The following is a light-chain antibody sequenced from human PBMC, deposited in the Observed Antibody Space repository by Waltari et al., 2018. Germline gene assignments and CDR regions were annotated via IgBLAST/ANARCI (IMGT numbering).Light chain of an antibody. CDR3: QQYYRYYT. Sequence: EIVLTQSPATLSLSPGERATLSCRASQSVSSYLAWYQQKPGQAPRLLIYDASNRATGIPARFSGSGSGTDFTLTISSLEPEDFAVYYCQQYYRYYTFGQGTKLEIK. CDR1: QSVSSY. J-gene: IGKJ2*01. V-gene: IGKV3-11*01. CDR2: DAS.